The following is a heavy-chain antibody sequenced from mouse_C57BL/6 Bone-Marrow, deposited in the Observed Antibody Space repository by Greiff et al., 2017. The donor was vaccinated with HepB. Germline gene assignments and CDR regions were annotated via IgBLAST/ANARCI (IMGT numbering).Heavy chain of an antibody. CDR3: ARDNRITTVVEDYFDY. V-gene: IGHV3-6*01. Sequence: EVKLQESGPGLVKPSQSLSLTCSVTGYSITSGYYWNWIRQFPGNKLEWMGYISYDGSNNYNPSLKNRISITRDTSKNQFFLKLNSVTTEDTATYYCARDNRITTVVEDYFDYWGQGTTLTVSS. CDR1: GYSITSGYY. J-gene: IGHJ2*01. CDR2: ISYDGSN. D-gene: IGHD1-1*01.